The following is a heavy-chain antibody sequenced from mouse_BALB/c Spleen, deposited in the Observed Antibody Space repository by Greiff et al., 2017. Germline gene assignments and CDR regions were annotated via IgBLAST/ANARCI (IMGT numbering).Heavy chain of an antibody. V-gene: IGHV1-15*01. CDR2: IDPETGGT. J-gene: IGHJ4*01. D-gene: IGHD4-1*01. Sequence: QVHVKQSGAELVRPGASVTLSCKASGYTFTDYEMHWVKQTPVHGLEWIGAIDPETGGTAYNQKFKGKATLTADKSSSTAYMELRSLTSEDSAVYYCTRWDLTGNAMDYWGQGTSVTVSS. CDR3: TRWDLTGNAMDY. CDR1: GYTFTDYE.